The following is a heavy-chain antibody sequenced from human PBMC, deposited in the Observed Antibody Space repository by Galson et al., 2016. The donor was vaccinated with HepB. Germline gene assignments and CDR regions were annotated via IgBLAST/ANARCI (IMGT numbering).Heavy chain of an antibody. CDR3: ATIRLLCLGTTCYGVGLDY. CDR2: MNPKSGKT. Sequence: SVKVSCKASGYTFSNYDINWVRQAPGQGPEWMAWMNPKSGKTGYAQSFKARVTMTRDTCISTAYMELYSLTSEDTAVYYCATIRLLCLGTTCYGVGLDYWGHGTLVTVSS. D-gene: IGHD2-2*01. J-gene: IGHJ4*03. V-gene: IGHV1-8*01. CDR1: GYTFSNYD.